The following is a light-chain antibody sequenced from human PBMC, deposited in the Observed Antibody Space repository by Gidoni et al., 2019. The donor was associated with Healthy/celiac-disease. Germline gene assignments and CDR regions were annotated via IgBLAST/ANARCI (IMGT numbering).Light chain of an antibody. Sequence: SVLTQPPSVSAAPGQKVTISCSGSSSNIGNNYVSWYQQLPGTAPKLLLYDNNTRPSGNPDRFSGSKSGTSATLGITGLQTGDEADYYCGTWDSSLSAVVFGGGTKLTVL. CDR2: DNN. J-gene: IGLJ2*01. CDR1: SSNIGNNY. V-gene: IGLV1-51*01. CDR3: GTWDSSLSAVV.